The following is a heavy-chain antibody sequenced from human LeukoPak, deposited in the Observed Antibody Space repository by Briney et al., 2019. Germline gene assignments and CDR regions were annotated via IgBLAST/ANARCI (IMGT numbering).Heavy chain of an antibody. CDR1: GGSIRNSSYY. Sequence: SETLSLTCTVSGGSIRNSSYYWGWIRQPPGKGLEWIGSIHYSGSTNFNPSLKSRVTISVDTSKNQFSLKVRSVTAADTAVYYCARNSLGIWNYWGQGTLVTVSS. CDR3: ARNSLGIWNY. V-gene: IGHV4-39*07. CDR2: IHYSGST. J-gene: IGHJ4*02. D-gene: IGHD7-27*01.